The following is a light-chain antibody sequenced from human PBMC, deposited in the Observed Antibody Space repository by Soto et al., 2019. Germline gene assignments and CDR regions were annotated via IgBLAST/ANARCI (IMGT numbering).Light chain of an antibody. CDR2: DAS. V-gene: IGKV3D-20*01. CDR1: QSVSSGY. Sequence: EIVLTQTPATLSLSPGERVTLSCGASQSVSSGYIAWYQQKPGLAPRLLIFDASRRATGIPDRFSGSGPGTDFTLTISRLETEDFAVYYCQRYGTSPQTFGQGTKVDIK. CDR3: QRYGTSPQT. J-gene: IGKJ1*01.